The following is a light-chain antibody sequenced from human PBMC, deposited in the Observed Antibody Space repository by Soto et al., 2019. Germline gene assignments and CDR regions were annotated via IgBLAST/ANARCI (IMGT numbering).Light chain of an antibody. Sequence: EIVVTQSPATLSLSPGERATLSCRASQSVSSYLAWYQQKPGQAPRLLIYDASNRATGIPARFSGSGSGTDFTLTISSLEPEDFAIYYCQQYGYSRTFGQGTKVEIK. CDR3: QQYGYSRT. V-gene: IGKV3-11*01. J-gene: IGKJ1*01. CDR1: QSVSSY. CDR2: DAS.